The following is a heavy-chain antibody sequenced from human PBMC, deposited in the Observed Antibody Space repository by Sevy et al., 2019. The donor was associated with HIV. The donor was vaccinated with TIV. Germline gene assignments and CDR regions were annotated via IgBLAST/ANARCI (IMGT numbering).Heavy chain of an antibody. Sequence: GVSLRLSCAASGFTFSSYDMHWVRQATGKGLEWVSAIGTAGDTYYPGSVKGRFTISRENAKNSLYLQMNSLRVGDTAVYYCARVRHYDSSGYSHGMDVWGQGTTVTVSS. CDR1: GFTFSSYD. CDR3: ARVRHYDSSGYSHGMDV. D-gene: IGHD3-22*01. V-gene: IGHV3-13*01. CDR2: IGTAGDT. J-gene: IGHJ6*02.